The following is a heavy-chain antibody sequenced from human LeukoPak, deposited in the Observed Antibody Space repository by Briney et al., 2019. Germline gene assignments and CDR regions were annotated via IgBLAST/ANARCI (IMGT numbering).Heavy chain of an antibody. D-gene: IGHD2-2*01. Sequence: SETLSLTCTVSGGSISSYYWSWIRQPPGKGLEWIGEINHSGSTNYNPSLKSRVTISVDTSKNQFSLKLSSVTAADTAVYYCASGGYCSSTSCYNWFDPWGQGTLVTVSS. CDR3: ASGGYCSSTSCYNWFDP. J-gene: IGHJ5*02. CDR2: INHSGST. V-gene: IGHV4-34*01. CDR1: GGSISSYY.